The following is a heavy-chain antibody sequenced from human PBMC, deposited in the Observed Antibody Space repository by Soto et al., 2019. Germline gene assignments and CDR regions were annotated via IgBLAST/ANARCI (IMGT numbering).Heavy chain of an antibody. CDR2: VYDIGRT. CDR1: GGSISSYY. Sequence: SETLSLTCTVSGGSISSYYWSWIRQPPGKGLEWIGYVYDIGRTSYNPSLKSRVSLSIDTSKNQFSLKLSSVIAADTAVYYCARHGFSSLLSTNYYYYYMYVWGKGTTVTVS. D-gene: IGHD2-2*01. J-gene: IGHJ6*03. V-gene: IGHV4-59*08. CDR3: ARHGFSSLLSTNYYYYYMYV.